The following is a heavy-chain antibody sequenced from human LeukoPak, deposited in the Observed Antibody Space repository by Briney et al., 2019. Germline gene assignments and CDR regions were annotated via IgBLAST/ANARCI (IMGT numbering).Heavy chain of an antibody. CDR2: ISSGSNYI. D-gene: IGHD3-10*01. J-gene: IGHJ4*02. Sequence: PGGSLRLSCAASGFTFSSYWMSWVRQAPGKGLEWVSSISSGSNYIYYADSVKGRFTISRDNSKNTLYLQMNSLRAEDTAVYYCAKDRDFDYWGQGTLVTVSS. V-gene: IGHV3-21*01. CDR3: AKDRDFDY. CDR1: GFTFSSYW.